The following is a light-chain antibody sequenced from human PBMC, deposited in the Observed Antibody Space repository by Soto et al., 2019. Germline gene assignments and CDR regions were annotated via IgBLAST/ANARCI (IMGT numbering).Light chain of an antibody. CDR2: EVN. Sequence: QSVLTQPASASGSPGQSITISCTGTSSDVGGYNYVSWYQQHPGKAPKLMIYEVNKRPSGVSDRFSGSKSGNTASLTISGLQAEDEADYYCSSYAGNSTLVFGGGTKLTVL. CDR3: SSYAGNSTLV. J-gene: IGLJ2*01. CDR1: SSDVGGYNY. V-gene: IGLV2-14*01.